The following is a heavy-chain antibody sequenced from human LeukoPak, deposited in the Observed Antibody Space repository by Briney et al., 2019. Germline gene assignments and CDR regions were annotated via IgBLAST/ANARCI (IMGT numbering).Heavy chain of an antibody. J-gene: IGHJ6*02. V-gene: IGHV1-69*13. CDR3: ARNSQVWFGEGYYYGMDV. CDR2: IIPIFGTA. CDR1: GGTFISYA. Sequence: SVKVSCKASGGTFISYAMSWVRQAPGQGLEWMGGIIPIFGTANYAQKFQGRVTITADESTSTAYMELSSLRSEDTAVYYCARNSQVWFGEGYYYGMDVWGQGTTVTVSS. D-gene: IGHD3-10*01.